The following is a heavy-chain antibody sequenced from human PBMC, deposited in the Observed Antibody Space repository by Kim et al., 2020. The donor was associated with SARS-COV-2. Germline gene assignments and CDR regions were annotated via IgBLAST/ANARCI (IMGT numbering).Heavy chain of an antibody. CDR3: ARQGGVDYYDSRGHFDL. CDR1: GGSISSSTSY. Sequence: SETLSLTCTVSGGSISSSTSYWGWIRQPPGKGLEWIGTLYYSGSTYSNPSLKSRVTISVDTSNNQFSLRLSSVTAADTAVYYCARQGGVDYYDSRGHFDLWGGGTLLTVSS. CDR2: LYYSGST. V-gene: IGHV4-39*01. D-gene: IGHD3-22*01. J-gene: IGHJ2*01.